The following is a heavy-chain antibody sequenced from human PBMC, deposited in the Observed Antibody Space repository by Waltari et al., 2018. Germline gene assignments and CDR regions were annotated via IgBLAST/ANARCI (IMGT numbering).Heavy chain of an antibody. V-gene: IGHV3-15*01. CDR2: IKSETDGGTT. CDR1: GFTFRRSW. CDR3: TTGGVKGPHDAFDI. J-gene: IGHJ3*02. Sequence: VQLVDSGGGLVKPGGSLRLSCAAAGFTFRRSWMSLVRQAPGKGLEWIGRIKSETDGGTTDYAAPVKGRFTISRDDSKTTLYLQLNSLKTEDTAVYYCTTGGVKGPHDAFDIWGQGAMVTVSS. D-gene: IGHD2-8*01.